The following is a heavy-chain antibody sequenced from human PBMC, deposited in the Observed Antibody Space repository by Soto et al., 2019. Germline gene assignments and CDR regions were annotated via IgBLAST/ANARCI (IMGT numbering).Heavy chain of an antibody. CDR1: GGSISSSNYY. Sequence: SETLSLTCTASGGSISSSNYYWGWIRQPPGKGLEWIGSIYHSGSTNYNPSLKSRVTISVDTSKNQFSLKLSSVTAADTAVYYCAGNDAFDIWGQGTMVT. V-gene: IGHV4-39*07. J-gene: IGHJ3*02. CDR2: IYHSGST. CDR3: AGNDAFDI.